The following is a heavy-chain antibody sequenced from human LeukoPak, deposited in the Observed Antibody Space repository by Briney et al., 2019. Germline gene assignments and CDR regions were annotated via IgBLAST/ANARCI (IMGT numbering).Heavy chain of an antibody. Sequence: PGGSLRLSCAASGFTLSSYWMHWVRQTPGKGLMWVSRINRDGSSTSYADSVKGRFTISRDNANNTLYLQMNSLRIEDTAVRYCARDAPHIDYWGQGTLVTVSS. CDR1: GFTLSSYW. V-gene: IGHV3-74*01. J-gene: IGHJ4*02. CDR3: ARDAPHIDY. CDR2: INRDGSST.